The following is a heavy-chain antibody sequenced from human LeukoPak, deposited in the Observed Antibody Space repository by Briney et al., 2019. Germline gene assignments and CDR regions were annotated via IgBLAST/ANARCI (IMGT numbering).Heavy chain of an antibody. Sequence: GGSLRLSCAASGFTFSSYSMHWVRQAPGKGLECVSSISTNGGTTYYANSVKGRFTISRDNSKNTLYLQMGSLRAEDMAVYYCARGMDSSSWSSFDHWGQGTLVTVSS. J-gene: IGHJ4*02. CDR3: ARGMDSSSWSSFDH. D-gene: IGHD6-13*01. CDR2: ISTNGGTT. CDR1: GFTFSSYS. V-gene: IGHV3-64*01.